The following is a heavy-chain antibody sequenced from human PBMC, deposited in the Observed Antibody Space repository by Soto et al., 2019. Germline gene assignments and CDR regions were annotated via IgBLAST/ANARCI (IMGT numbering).Heavy chain of an antibody. Sequence: EVQLEESGGDLVQPGGSLRLSCAASGFTLSAYWMTWVRQAPGKGLEWVANINRDGSKKSYLDSVRGRFTISRDNVGNSLYLHMDSLRADDTALYYCARDVSPGSSSLYLDAFDIWGQGTNGHRLF. V-gene: IGHV3-7*05. D-gene: IGHD6-13*01. CDR3: ARDVSPGSSSLYLDAFDI. CDR2: INRDGSKK. J-gene: IGHJ3*02. CDR1: GFTLSAYW.